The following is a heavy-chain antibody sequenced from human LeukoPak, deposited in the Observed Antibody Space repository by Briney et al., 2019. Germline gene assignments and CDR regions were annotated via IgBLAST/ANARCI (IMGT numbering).Heavy chain of an antibody. V-gene: IGHV1-46*01. J-gene: IGHJ4*02. Sequence: GASVKVSCKASGYTFTSYYMHWVRQAPGQGLEWMGIINPSGGSTSYAQKFQGRVTMTRDMSTSTVYMELSSLRSEDTAVYYCARDLGYCSGGSCYDYYFDYWGQGTLVTVSS. D-gene: IGHD2-15*01. CDR2: INPSGGST. CDR1: GYTFTSYY. CDR3: ARDLGYCSGGSCYDYYFDY.